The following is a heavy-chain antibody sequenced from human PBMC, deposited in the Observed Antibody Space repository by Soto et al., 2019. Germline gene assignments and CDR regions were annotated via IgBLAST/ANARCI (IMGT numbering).Heavy chain of an antibody. Sequence: GGSLRLSCAASGFIFSSYWMHWVRQAPGKGLVWVSRINGGGSSTYYADSVKGRFTISRDNSKNTLYLQMNSLRAEDTAVYYCARGPWVGATPLEYWGQGTLVTVSS. CDR3: ARGPWVGATPLEY. V-gene: IGHV3-74*01. CDR1: GFIFSSYW. J-gene: IGHJ4*02. CDR2: INGGGSST. D-gene: IGHD1-26*01.